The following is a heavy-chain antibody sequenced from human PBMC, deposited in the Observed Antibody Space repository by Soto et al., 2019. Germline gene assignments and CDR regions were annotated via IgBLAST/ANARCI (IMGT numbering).Heavy chain of an antibody. CDR2: IKSKTDGGTT. CDR1: GFTFSNAW. CDR3: TTESVDTALLYFDY. D-gene: IGHD5-18*01. J-gene: IGHJ4*02. Sequence: GGSLRLSCAASGFTFSNAWMNWVRQAPGKGLEWVGRIKSKTDGGTTDYAAPVKGRFTISRDDSKNTLYLQMNSLKTEDTAVYYCTTESVDTALLYFDYWGQGTLVTVSS. V-gene: IGHV3-15*07.